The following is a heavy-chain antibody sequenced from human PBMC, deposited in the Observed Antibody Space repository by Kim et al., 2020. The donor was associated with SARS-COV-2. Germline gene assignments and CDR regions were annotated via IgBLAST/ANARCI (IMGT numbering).Heavy chain of an antibody. J-gene: IGHJ4*02. V-gene: IGHV3-7*01. D-gene: IGHD3-3*01. CDR3: ASTNSFSY. Sequence: DGSAKNVVDSVTGRFTISRDNDKNSLFLQMNSLRDDDTAVYYCASTNSFSYWGQGTLITVSS. CDR2: DGSAK.